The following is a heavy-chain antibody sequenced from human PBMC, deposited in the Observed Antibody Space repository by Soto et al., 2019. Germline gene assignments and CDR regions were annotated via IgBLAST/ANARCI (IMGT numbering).Heavy chain of an antibody. CDR1: GGSISSSNW. CDR2: IYHSGST. Sequence: QVQLQESGPGLVKPSGTLSLTCAVSGGSISSSNWWSWVRQPPGKGLEWIGEIYHSGSTNYNPSLQSRVTRSVDKSKNQFSLKLSSVTAADTAVYYCARINRGREQQLVFVYWGQGTLVTVSS. CDR3: ARINRGREQQLVFVY. V-gene: IGHV4-4*02. J-gene: IGHJ4*02. D-gene: IGHD6-13*01.